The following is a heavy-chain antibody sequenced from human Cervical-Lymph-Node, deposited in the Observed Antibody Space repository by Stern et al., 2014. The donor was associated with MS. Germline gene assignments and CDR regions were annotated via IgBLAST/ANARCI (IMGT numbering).Heavy chain of an antibody. J-gene: IGHJ5*02. Sequence: VQLQESGPGLVQPSETLSLTCTVSGGSINTYFWSWIRQPPGKSLEWIASMYYSGSTNYNPSLKSRVSLSLDTSKNQFSLKLRSVIAADTAVYYCARNAPDWGWFDPWGQGTLVTVSS. CDR3: ARNAPDWGWFDP. CDR1: GGSINTYF. D-gene: IGHD7-27*01. CDR2: MYYSGST. V-gene: IGHV4-59*01.